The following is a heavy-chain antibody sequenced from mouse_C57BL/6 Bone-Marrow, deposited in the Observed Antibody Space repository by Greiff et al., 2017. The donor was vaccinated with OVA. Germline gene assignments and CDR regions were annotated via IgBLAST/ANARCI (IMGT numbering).Heavy chain of an antibody. CDR3: ARGRSNYWYVDV. V-gene: IGHV1-59*01. J-gene: IGHJ1*03. CDR1: GYTFTSYW. D-gene: IGHD2-5*01. CDR2: IDPSDSYT. Sequence: QVQLQQPGAELVRPGTSVKLSCKASGYTFTSYWMHWVKQRPGQGLEWIGVIDPSDSYTNYNQQFKGKATLTVDTSSSTAYMQLSSLTSEDSAVDYCARGRSNYWYVDVWGTGTTVTVSS.